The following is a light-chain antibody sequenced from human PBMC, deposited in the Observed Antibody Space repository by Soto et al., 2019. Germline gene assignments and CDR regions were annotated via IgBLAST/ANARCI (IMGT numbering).Light chain of an antibody. V-gene: IGKV1-27*01. CDR3: QKYNSAPRT. Sequence: DIQMTQSPSSLSASVGDRVTITCRASQGIGNSLAWYQQKPGKVPKLLFYAASTLQSGVPSRFSGSGSGTDFTLTVSSLQPEDVVTYYCQKYNSAPRTFGQGTKVEIK. J-gene: IGKJ1*01. CDR2: AAS. CDR1: QGIGNS.